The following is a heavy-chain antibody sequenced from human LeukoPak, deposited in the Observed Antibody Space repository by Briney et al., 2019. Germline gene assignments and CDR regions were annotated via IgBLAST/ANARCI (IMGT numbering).Heavy chain of an antibody. V-gene: IGHV3-23*01. D-gene: IGHD1-26*01. CDR1: GYTFSSYA. J-gene: IGHJ3*02. CDR2: ISGSGGST. Sequence: GASVKVSCKASGYTFSSYAMSWVRQAPGKGLEWVSAISGSGGSTYYADSVKGRFTISRDNSKNTLYLQMNSLRAEDTAVYYCAKGYRGVGATGDAFDIWGQGTMVTVSS. CDR3: AKGYRGVGATGDAFDI.